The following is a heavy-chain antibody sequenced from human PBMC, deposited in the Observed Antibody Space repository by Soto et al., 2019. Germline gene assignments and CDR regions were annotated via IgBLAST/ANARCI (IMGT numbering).Heavy chain of an antibody. V-gene: IGHV4-4*02. CDR3: ARAPRGYGMDV. CDR1: GDSVGSNSW. CDR2: IHHSGST. Sequence: PSETLSLTCTVSGDSVGSNSWWSWVRQPPGKGLEWIGEIHHSGSTNYNSSLTSRASISIDKSKNQFSLNLYSVTAADAAVFYCARAPRGYGMDVWGQGTTVTVSS. J-gene: IGHJ6*02.